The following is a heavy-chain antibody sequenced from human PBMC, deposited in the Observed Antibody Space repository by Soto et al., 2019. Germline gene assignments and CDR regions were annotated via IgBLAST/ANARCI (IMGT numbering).Heavy chain of an antibody. J-gene: IGHJ2*01. CDR1: GYTFTRYD. CDR2: MNPNSGNT. V-gene: IGHV1-8*01. D-gene: IGHD2-2*03. CDR3: ARVDSYWYFDL. Sequence: ASVKGSCKASGYTFTRYDVSWVRQATGQGLEWMGWMNPNSGNTGYAQKFQGRVTMTRNTSMSTAYMELSSLRSEDTAVYYCARVDSYWYFDLWGRDTLVTVSS.